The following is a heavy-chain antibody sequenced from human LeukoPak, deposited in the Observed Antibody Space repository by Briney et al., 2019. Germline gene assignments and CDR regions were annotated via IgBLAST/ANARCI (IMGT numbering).Heavy chain of an antibody. CDR1: GYSFTSYW. CDR3: ARHSPIFGVSWFDP. J-gene: IGHJ5*02. D-gene: IGHD3-3*01. Sequence: GESLKISCKASGYSFTSYWIGWVRQMPGKGLEWMGIIYPGDSDTRYSPSFQGQATISADKSISTAYLQWSSLKASDTAMYYCARHSPIFGVSWFDPWGQGTLVTVSS. CDR2: IYPGDSDT. V-gene: IGHV5-51*01.